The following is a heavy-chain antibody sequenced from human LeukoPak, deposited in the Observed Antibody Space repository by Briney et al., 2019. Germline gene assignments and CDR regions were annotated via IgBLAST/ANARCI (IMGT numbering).Heavy chain of an antibody. CDR3: VRWPRVSYFDY. CDR2: ISYDGSNK. Sequence: GGSLRLSCAASGFTFSSYGMHWVRQAPGKGLEWVAVISYDGSNKYYADSVKGRFTISRDNSKNTLYLQMNSLRAEDTAVYYCVRWPRVSYFDYWGQGTTVTVSS. J-gene: IGHJ4*03. V-gene: IGHV3-30*03. D-gene: IGHD5-12*01. CDR1: GFTFSSYG.